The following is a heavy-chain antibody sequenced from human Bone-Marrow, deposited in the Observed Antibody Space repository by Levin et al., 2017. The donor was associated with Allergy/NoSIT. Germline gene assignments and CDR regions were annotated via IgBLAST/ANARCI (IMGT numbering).Heavy chain of an antibody. CDR3: ARDTYGRPNYGDYWPGAFDI. Sequence: SQTLSLTCTVSGGSISSGGYYGSWLRQTPGKGLEWIGYIYYSGSTYYNPSLKSRVTISVDTSKNQFSLKLSSVTAADTAVYYCARDTYGRPNYGDYWPGAFDIWGQGTMVTVSS. CDR2: IYYSGST. J-gene: IGHJ3*02. CDR1: GGSISSGGYY. D-gene: IGHD4-17*01. V-gene: IGHV4-31*03.